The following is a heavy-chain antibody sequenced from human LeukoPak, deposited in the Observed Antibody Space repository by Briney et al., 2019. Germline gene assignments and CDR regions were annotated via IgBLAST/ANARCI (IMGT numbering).Heavy chain of an antibody. CDR1: GFTFSSYW. V-gene: IGHV3-74*01. J-gene: IGHJ3*02. Sequence: GGSLRLSCAASGFTFSSYWMHWVRQAPGKGLVWVSRINSDGSTTNYADSVKGRFTISRDNAKNTLYLQMKSLRVEDTAVYYCAKHRHQLILDAFNIWGQGTMVIVSS. CDR3: AKHRHQLILDAFNI. CDR2: INSDGSTT. D-gene: IGHD2-15*01.